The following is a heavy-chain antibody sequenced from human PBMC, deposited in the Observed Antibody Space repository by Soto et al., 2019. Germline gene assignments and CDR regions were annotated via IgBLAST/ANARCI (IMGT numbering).Heavy chain of an antibody. CDR3: TTEPYYYDSSGYYRHVDY. CDR1: GFTFSNAW. D-gene: IGHD3-22*01. V-gene: IGHV3-15*07. Sequence: GGSLRLSCAASGFTFSNAWMNWVRQAPGKGLEWVGRIKSKTDGGTTDYAAPVKGRFTISRDDSKNTLYLQMNSLKTEDTAVYYCTTEPYYYDSSGYYRHVDYWGQGTLVTVSS. J-gene: IGHJ4*02. CDR2: IKSKTDGGTT.